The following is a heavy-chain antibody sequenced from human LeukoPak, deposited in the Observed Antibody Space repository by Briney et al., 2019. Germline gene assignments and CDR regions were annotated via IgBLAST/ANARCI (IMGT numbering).Heavy chain of an antibody. CDR1: GFRFSNYW. Sequence: GGALNLSCKGSGFRFSNYWMGWVRQMPGKGLEWMGDIYPGDSDTRNSPSFQGQVPISADKSISTAYRQWSSLKASDTAMYYSARRYYYDTSGSTFDYWDQGTRVTV. D-gene: IGHD3-22*01. CDR3: ARRYYYDTSGSTFDY. J-gene: IGHJ4*02. CDR2: IYPGDSDT. V-gene: IGHV5-51*01.